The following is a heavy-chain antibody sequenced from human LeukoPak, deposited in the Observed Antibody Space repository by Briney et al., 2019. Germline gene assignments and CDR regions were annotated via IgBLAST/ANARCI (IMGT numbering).Heavy chain of an antibody. V-gene: IGHV3-23*01. J-gene: IGHJ4*02. CDR3: AKDLRGYDSSGN. CDR1: GFTFSSYS. CDR2: ISGSGGST. D-gene: IGHD3-22*01. Sequence: GGSLKLSCAASGFTFSSYSMNWVRQAPGKGLEWVSAISGSGGSTYYTDSVKGRFTISRDNSKNTLYLQMNSLRAEDTAVYYCAKDLRGYDSSGNWGQGTLVTVSS.